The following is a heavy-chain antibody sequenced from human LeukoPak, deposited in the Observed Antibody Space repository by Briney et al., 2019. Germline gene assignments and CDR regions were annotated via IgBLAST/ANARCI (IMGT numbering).Heavy chain of an antibody. J-gene: IGHJ4*02. D-gene: IGHD3-10*01. CDR2: IHPTDGST. V-gene: IGHV1-46*01. CDR3: ARANGGGLDY. CDR1: GYTFSTYY. Sequence: ASVKVSCKTSGYTFSTYYMHWVRQAPGQGLEWLGIIHPTDGSTIYTQKIQGRVTMTRHTATGTVYLELSSLRSEDTAVYWCARANGGGLDYWGQGTLITVSS.